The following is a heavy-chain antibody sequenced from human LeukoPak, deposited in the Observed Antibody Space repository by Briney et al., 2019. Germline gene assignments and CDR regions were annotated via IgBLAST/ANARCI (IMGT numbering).Heavy chain of an antibody. J-gene: IGHJ4*02. CDR2: IIPILGIA. CDR1: GGTFSSYA. V-gene: IGHV1-69*04. D-gene: IGHD6-13*01. Sequence: SVKVSCKASGGTFSSYAISWVRQAPGQGLEWVGRIIPILGIANYAQKFQGRVTITADKSTSTAYMELSSLRSEDTAVYYCARNSYSSSWYNGAFDYWGQGTLVTVSS. CDR3: ARNSYSSSWYNGAFDY.